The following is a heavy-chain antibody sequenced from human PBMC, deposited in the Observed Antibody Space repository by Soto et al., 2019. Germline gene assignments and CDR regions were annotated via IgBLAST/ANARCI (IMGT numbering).Heavy chain of an antibody. CDR3: PSYHYLDLWTGSRHYMDV. Sequence: QVHLEQWGAGLLNPSETLSLTCAVYGGSLSGYYGSWVRQSPGKGLEWIGEINHSGTTNYNPSLKTRVTISADTSKHQFSLRLSSVTAADSAVYYRPSYHYLDLWTGSRHYMDVWGRGTTVTVSS. CDR2: INHSGTT. V-gene: IGHV4-34*01. D-gene: IGHD3-9*01. J-gene: IGHJ6*03. CDR1: GGSLSGYY.